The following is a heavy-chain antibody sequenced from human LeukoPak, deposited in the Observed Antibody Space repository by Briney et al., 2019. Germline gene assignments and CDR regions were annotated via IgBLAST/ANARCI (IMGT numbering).Heavy chain of an antibody. J-gene: IGHJ3*02. CDR3: ARGYYDSSGYYRDAFDI. CDR1: GGSLSSYY. Sequence: SETLSLTCTVSGGSLSSYYWSWIRQPAGKGLEWIGRIYTSGSTNHNPSLKSRVTMSVDTSKNQFSLKPSSVTPADTAVYYCARGYYDSSGYYRDAFDIWGQGTMVTVSS. CDR2: IYTSGST. V-gene: IGHV4-4*07. D-gene: IGHD3-22*01.